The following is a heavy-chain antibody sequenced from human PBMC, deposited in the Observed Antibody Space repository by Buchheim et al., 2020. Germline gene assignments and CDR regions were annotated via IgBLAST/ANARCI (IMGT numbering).Heavy chain of an antibody. CDR1: GGSFSGYY. J-gene: IGHJ6*02. CDR2: INHSGST. CDR3: ARGGRSRPYYYYGMDV. Sequence: QVQLQQWGAGLLKPSETLSLTYAVYGGSFSGYYWSWIRQPPGKGLEWIGEINHSGSTNYNPSLKSRVTISVDTSKNQFSLKLSSVTAADTAVYYCARGGRSRPYYYYGMDVWGQGTT. V-gene: IGHV4-34*01.